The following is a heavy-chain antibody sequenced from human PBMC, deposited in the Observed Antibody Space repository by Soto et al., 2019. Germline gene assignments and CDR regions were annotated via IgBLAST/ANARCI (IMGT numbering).Heavy chain of an antibody. D-gene: IGHD5-18*01. CDR2: IWYDGSNK. Sequence: GGSLRLSCAASGFTFSSYGMHWVRQAPGKGLEWVAVIWYDGSNKYYADSVKGRFTISRDNSKNTLYLQMNSLRAEDTAVYYCARDQVDTAMVNYYYGMDVWGQGTTVTVS. CDR1: GFTFSSYG. V-gene: IGHV3-33*01. CDR3: ARDQVDTAMVNYYYGMDV. J-gene: IGHJ6*02.